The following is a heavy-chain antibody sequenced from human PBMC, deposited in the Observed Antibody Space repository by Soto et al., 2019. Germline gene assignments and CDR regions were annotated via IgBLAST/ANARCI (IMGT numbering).Heavy chain of an antibody. Sequence: GGSLRLSCAASGFTFSSYGMHWVRQAPGKGLEWVAVIWYDGSNKYYADSVKGRFTISRDNSKNTRYLQMNSLRAEDTAVYYCARDQGHDYVWGTPERGDAFDIWGQGTMVTVSS. CDR1: GFTFSSYG. J-gene: IGHJ3*02. CDR3: ARDQGHDYVWGTPERGDAFDI. V-gene: IGHV3-33*01. CDR2: IWYDGSNK. D-gene: IGHD3-16*01.